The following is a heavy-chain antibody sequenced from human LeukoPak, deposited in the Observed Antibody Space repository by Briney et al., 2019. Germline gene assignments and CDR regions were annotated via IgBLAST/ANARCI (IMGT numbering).Heavy chain of an antibody. CDR1: GYTFNHHG. Sequence: GASVKVSCKASGYTFNHHGIHWVRQAPGQGLEWMGWINTNTGNPTYAQGFTGRFVFSLDTSVSTAYLHISSLEAEDTAIYYCATDLKKGDSGCFDYWGQGTLVTVSS. V-gene: IGHV7-4-1*02. D-gene: IGHD6-19*01. J-gene: IGHJ4*02. CDR3: ATDLKKGDSGCFDY. CDR2: INTNTGNP.